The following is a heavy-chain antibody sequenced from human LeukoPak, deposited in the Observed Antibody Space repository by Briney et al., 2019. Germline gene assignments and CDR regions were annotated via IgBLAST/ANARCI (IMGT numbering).Heavy chain of an antibody. J-gene: IGHJ4*02. V-gene: IGHV4-34*01. CDR2: INHSGST. Sequence: SETLSLTCAVYGGSFSGYYWSWIREPPGKGREWSWEINHSGSTNYTPSLKSRVTKSVDTSKNQFSLKLSSVTAADTAVYYCARVGIAVARNDYWGQGTLVTVSS. CDR3: ARVGIAVARNDY. D-gene: IGHD6-19*01. CDR1: GGSFSGYY.